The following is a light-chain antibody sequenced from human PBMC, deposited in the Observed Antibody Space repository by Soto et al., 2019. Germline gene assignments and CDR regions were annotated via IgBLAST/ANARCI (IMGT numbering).Light chain of an antibody. V-gene: IGLV1-40*01. CDR1: SSNIGAGYD. CDR2: GNS. Sequence: QSVLTQPPSVSGAPGQRVTISCTGSSSNIGAGYDVHWYQQLPGTAPKLLIYGNSNRPSGVPDRFSGSKSGTSSSRAITGLQAEDEADYYCQAYDRSLSAWVFGGGTKLTVL. J-gene: IGLJ3*02. CDR3: QAYDRSLSAWV.